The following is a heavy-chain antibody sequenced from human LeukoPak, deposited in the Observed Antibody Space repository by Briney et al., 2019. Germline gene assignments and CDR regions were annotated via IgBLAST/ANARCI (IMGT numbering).Heavy chain of an antibody. V-gene: IGHV4-31*03. J-gene: IGHJ4*02. CDR2: IYYSGST. CDR3: ARGPDDYFDY. Sequence: SETLSLTCTVSGGSISSGGYYWRWIRQHPGKGLEWIGYIYYSGSTYYNPSLKSRVTISVDTSKNQFSLKLSSVTAADTAVYYCARGPDDYFDYWGQGTLVTVSS. CDR1: GGSISSGGYY.